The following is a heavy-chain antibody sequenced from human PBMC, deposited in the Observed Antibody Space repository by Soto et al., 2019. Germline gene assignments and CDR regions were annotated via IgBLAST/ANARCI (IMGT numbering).Heavy chain of an antibody. CDR3: AKDSDLSHFDY. CDR2: ISYDGSNK. CDR1: GFTFSSYG. Sequence: QVQLVESGGGVVQPGRSLRLSCAASGFTFSSYGMHWVRQAPGKGLEWVAVISYDGSNKYYADSVKGRFTISRDNSKNTLYLQMNSLRAEDTAVYYCAKDSDLSHFDYWGQGTLVTVSS. V-gene: IGHV3-30*18. J-gene: IGHJ4*02.